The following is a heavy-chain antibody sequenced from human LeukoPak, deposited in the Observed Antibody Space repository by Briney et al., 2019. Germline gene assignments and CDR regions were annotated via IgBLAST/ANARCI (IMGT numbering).Heavy chain of an antibody. J-gene: IGHJ6*02. CDR1: GYSFTSYW. Sequence: GESLKISCKGSGYSFTSYWIGWVRQMPGKGLEWTGIIYPGDSDTRYSPSFQGQVTISTDKSISTAYLQWSSLKASDTAMYYCARQDTDYYDSSGFRFYGMDVWGQGTTVTVSS. D-gene: IGHD3-22*01. V-gene: IGHV5-51*01. CDR3: ARQDTDYYDSSGFRFYGMDV. CDR2: IYPGDSDT.